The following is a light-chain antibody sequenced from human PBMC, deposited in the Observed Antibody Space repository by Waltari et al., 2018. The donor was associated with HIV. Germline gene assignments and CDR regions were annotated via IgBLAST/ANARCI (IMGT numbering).Light chain of an antibody. CDR3: TSYTTTNTWV. V-gene: IGLV2-14*01. J-gene: IGLJ3*02. Sequence: QSALTQPASVSGSPGQSITISCTGTDTDVGTYNYVSWFQHHPGKAPKLIISEVSNRPSGVSPRFSGSKSGNTASLIISGLQAEDEASYYCTSYTTTNTWVFGGGTNLTVL. CDR2: EVS. CDR1: DTDVGTYNY.